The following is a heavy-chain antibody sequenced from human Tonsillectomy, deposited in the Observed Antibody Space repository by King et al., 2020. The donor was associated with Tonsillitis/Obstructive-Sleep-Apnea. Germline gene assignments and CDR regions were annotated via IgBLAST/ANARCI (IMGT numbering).Heavy chain of an antibody. Sequence: VPLVASGGGLVPPGRSLRLSGTASGFAFGDYALSCFRQAPGPGLEWVGFIRREGSGGTTATAASVKGRFTLPRDDSKSIAYLQMNSLRTVDTAVYYCTRCLYYGSGRYAFDIWGQGTMVTVSS. CDR1: GFAFGDYA. V-gene: IGHV3-49*03. CDR2: IRREGSGGTT. D-gene: IGHD3-10*01. CDR3: TRCLYYGSGRYAFDI. J-gene: IGHJ3*02.